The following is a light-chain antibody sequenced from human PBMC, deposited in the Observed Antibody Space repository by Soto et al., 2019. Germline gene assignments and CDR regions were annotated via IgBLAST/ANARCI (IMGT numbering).Light chain of an antibody. CDR3: QAYDRSLGGFVV. Sequence: QSVLTQPPSVSGAPGQRVTISCTGSSSNIGAGYDGHWYHQLPGTAPKLLIAGSNNRPSGVPDRFSGYTSGTSASLAITGLQDEDEGDYYCQAYDRSLGGFVVFGGGTKLTVL. CDR2: GSN. J-gene: IGLJ2*01. V-gene: IGLV1-40*01. CDR1: SSNIGAGYD.